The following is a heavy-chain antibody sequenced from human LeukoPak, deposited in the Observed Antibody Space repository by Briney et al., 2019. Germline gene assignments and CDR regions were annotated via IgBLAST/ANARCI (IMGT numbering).Heavy chain of an antibody. CDR2: ISGSGGTT. CDR3: AKNPYNWNYFDY. CDR1: GFTFSSYA. Sequence: PGGSLRLSCAASGFTFSSYAMSWVRQAPGKGLEWVSTISGSGGTTYYADSVKGRFTISRDNSKNTLYLRMNSLRAEDTAVYYCAKNPYNWNYFDYWGQGTLVTVSS. V-gene: IGHV3-23*01. J-gene: IGHJ4*02. D-gene: IGHD1-20*01.